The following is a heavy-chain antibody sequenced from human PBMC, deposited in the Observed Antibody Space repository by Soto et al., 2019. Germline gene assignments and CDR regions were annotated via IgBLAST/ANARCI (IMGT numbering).Heavy chain of an antibody. CDR2: ISAYNGNT. V-gene: IGHV1-18*01. CDR1: GYTFTSYG. Sequence: QVQLVQSGAEVKKPGASVKVSCKASGYTFTSYGISWVRQAPGQGLEWMGWISAYNGNTNYAQKLQGRVPMTRDTSTSTAYMELRSLRSDDTAVYYCARTLIQLFYYYYGMDVWGQGTTVTVSS. J-gene: IGHJ6*02. D-gene: IGHD5-18*01. CDR3: ARTLIQLFYYYYGMDV.